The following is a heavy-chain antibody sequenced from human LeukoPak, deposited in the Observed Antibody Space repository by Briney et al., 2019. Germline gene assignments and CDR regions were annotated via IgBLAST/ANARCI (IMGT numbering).Heavy chain of an antibody. J-gene: IGHJ4*02. V-gene: IGHV4-59*05. D-gene: IGHD1-7*01. CDR3: ARHVGNYARGMNIDY. Sequence: SETLSLTCTVSGGSISSYYWSWIRQPPGKGLEWIGSIYYSGSTYYNPSLKSRVTISVDTSKNQFSLKLSSVTAADTAVYYCARHVGNYARGMNIDYWGQGTLVTVSS. CDR1: GGSISSYY. CDR2: IYYSGST.